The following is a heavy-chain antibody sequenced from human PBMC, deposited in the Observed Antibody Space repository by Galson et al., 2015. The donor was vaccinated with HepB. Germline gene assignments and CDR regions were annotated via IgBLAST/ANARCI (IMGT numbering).Heavy chain of an antibody. Sequence: SLRLSCAASGFTFSSYAMSWVRQAPGKGLEWVSAISGSGGSTYYADSVKGRFTISRDNSKNTLYLQMNSLRAEDTAVYYCAKSSTKGYSSSWYRDYYYYYMDVWGKGTTVTVSS. V-gene: IGHV3-23*01. J-gene: IGHJ6*03. CDR3: AKSSTKGYSSSWYRDYYYYYMDV. D-gene: IGHD6-13*01. CDR1: GFTFSSYA. CDR2: ISGSGGST.